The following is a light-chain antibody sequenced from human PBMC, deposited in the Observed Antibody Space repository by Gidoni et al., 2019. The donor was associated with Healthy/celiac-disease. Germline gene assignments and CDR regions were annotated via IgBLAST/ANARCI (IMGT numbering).Light chain of an antibody. J-gene: IGKJ5*01. Sequence: EIVLTQSPATLSLSPGERANLSCRASKSVSSYLAWYQQKPGQAPRLLIYDASNRATGIPARFSGIGSVTDFTLTISSLEPEDFAVYYCQQRSNWPPEITFGQGTRLEIK. V-gene: IGKV3-11*01. CDR2: DAS. CDR3: QQRSNWPPEIT. CDR1: KSVSSY.